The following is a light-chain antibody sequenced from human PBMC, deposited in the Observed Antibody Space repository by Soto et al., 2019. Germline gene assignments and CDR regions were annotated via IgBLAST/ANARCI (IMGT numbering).Light chain of an antibody. V-gene: IGKV1-5*01. CDR1: QSISYW. CDR2: DAS. CDR3: QQYNTYWT. Sequence: DIQMTQSPSTLSASVGDRVTITCRASQSISYWLAWYQQKPGKAPKLLICDASNLESGVPSRFSGSGSGTEFTLTISNLQPDDFATYHCQQYNTYWTFGQGTKVEIK. J-gene: IGKJ1*01.